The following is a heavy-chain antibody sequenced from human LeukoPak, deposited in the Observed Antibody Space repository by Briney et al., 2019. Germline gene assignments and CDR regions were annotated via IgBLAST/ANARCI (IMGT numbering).Heavy chain of an antibody. Sequence: SETLSLTCAVYGGSFSGYYWSWIRQPPGKGLEWIGEINHSGSTNYNPSLKSRVTMSVDTSKNQFSLKLSSVTAADTAVYYCARGDSGYYPYWYFDLWGRGTLVTVSS. CDR1: GGSFSGYY. D-gene: IGHD3-3*01. CDR3: ARGDSGYYPYWYFDL. V-gene: IGHV4-34*01. CDR2: INHSGST. J-gene: IGHJ2*01.